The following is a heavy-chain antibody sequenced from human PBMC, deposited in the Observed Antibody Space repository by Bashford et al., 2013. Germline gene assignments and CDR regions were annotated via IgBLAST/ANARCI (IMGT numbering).Heavy chain of an antibody. D-gene: IGHD6-13*01. V-gene: IGHV1-24*01. CDR1: GYTLTELS. Sequence: VASVKVSCKVSGYTLTELSMHWVRQAPGKGLEWMGGFDPEDGETIYAQKFQGRVTMTEDTSTDTAYMELSSLRSEDTAVYYCATDPGVAAAGTSYFPPIFDYWGQGTLVTVSS. CDR2: FDPEDGET. CDR3: ATDPGVAAAGTSYFPPIFDY. J-gene: IGHJ4*02.